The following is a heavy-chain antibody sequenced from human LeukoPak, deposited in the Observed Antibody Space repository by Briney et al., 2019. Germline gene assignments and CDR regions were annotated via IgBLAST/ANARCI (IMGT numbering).Heavy chain of an antibody. J-gene: IGHJ3*02. CDR2: INHSGST. Sequence: SETLSLTCAVYGGSFSDYYWSWIRQPPGKGLEWIGEINHSGSTNYNPSLKSRVTISVDTSKNQFSLKLSSVTAADTAVYYCARPRRDGYNSYAFDIWGQGTMVTVSS. CDR1: GGSFSDYY. V-gene: IGHV4-34*01. D-gene: IGHD5-24*01. CDR3: ARPRRDGYNSYAFDI.